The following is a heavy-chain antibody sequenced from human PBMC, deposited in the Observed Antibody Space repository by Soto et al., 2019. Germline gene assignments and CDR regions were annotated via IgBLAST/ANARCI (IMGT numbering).Heavy chain of an antibody. CDR2: IIPIFGTA. J-gene: IGHJ4*02. D-gene: IGHD6-6*01. CDR3: ASRENRIEYSSSSASDY. Sequence: SVKVSCKASGGTFSSYAISWVRQAPGQGLEWMGGIIPIFGTANYAQRFQGRVTITADESTSTAYMELSSLRSEDTAVYYCASRENRIEYSSSSASDYWGQGTLVTVS. CDR1: GGTFSSYA. V-gene: IGHV1-69*13.